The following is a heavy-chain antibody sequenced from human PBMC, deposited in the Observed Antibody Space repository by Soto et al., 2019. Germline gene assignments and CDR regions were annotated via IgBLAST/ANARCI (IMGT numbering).Heavy chain of an antibody. CDR3: AKWAYYYDSSGYLFDY. V-gene: IGHV3-30*18. CDR1: GFTFSSYG. CDR2: ISYDGSNK. Sequence: GGSLRLSCAASGFTFSSYGMHWVRQAPGKGLEWVAVISYDGSNKYYADSVKGRFTISRDNSKNTLYLQMNSLRAEDTAVYYCAKWAYYYDSSGYLFDYWGQGTLVTVSS. J-gene: IGHJ4*02. D-gene: IGHD3-22*01.